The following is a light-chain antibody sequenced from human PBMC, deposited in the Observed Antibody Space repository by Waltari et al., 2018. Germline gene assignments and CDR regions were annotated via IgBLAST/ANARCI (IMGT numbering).Light chain of an antibody. CDR1: SSNIGSNY. V-gene: IGLV1-47*01. Sequence: QSVLTQPPSASGTPGQRVTIPCSGRSSNIGSNYAFWYQQLPGTAPKLLIYRNNQRPSGVPDRFFGSKSGTSASLVISGLRSEDEAYYYCAAWDDSLSGCVVFGGGTKVTVL. CDR2: RNN. J-gene: IGLJ2*01. CDR3: AAWDDSLSGCVV.